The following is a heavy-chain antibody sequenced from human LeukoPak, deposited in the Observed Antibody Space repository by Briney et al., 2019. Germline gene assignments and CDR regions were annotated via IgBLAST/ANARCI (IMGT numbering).Heavy chain of an antibody. D-gene: IGHD5-12*01. Sequence: PGGSLRLSCAASGFTFSSYGMHWVRQAPGKGLEWVAVISYDGSNKYYADSVKGRFTISRDNAKNSLYLQINSLRAEDTAVYYCARDPYSGYYGDYYYYYMDVWGKGTTVTISS. CDR2: ISYDGSNK. V-gene: IGHV3-30*03. CDR3: ARDPYSGYYGDYYYYYMDV. J-gene: IGHJ6*03. CDR1: GFTFSSYG.